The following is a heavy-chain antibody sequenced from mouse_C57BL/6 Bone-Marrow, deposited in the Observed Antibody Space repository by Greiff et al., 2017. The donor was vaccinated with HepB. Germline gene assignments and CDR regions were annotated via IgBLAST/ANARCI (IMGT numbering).Heavy chain of an antibody. V-gene: IGHV1-64*01. J-gene: IGHJ4*01. Sequence: QVQLQQPGAELVKPGASVKLSCKASGYTFTSYWMHWVKQRPGQGLEWIGMIHPNSGSTNYNEKFKSKATLTVDKSSSTAYMQLSSLTSEDSAVYYCARRPRSDAMDYWGQGTSVTVSS. CDR2: IHPNSGST. CDR1: GYTFTSYW. CDR3: ARRPRSDAMDY.